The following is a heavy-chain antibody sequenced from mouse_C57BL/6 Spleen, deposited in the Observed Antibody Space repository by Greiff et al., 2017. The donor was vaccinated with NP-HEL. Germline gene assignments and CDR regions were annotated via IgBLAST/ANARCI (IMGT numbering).Heavy chain of an antibody. J-gene: IGHJ4*01. CDR3: ARREITGDYAMDY. CDR2: ISSGSSTI. CDR1: VFTFSDYG. V-gene: IGHV5-17*01. Sequence: EVKLMESGGGLVKPGGSLKLSCAASVFTFSDYGMHWVRQAPEKGLEWVAYISSGSSTIYYADTVKGRFTISRDNAKNTLFLQMTSLRSEDTAMYYCARREITGDYAMDYWGQGTSVTVSS. D-gene: IGHD4-1*01.